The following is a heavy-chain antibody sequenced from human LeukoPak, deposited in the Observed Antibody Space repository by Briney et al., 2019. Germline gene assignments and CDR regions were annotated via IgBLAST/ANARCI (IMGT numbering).Heavy chain of an antibody. J-gene: IGHJ3*02. V-gene: IGHV4-31*03. D-gene: IGHD2-15*01. CDR3: ASTASVVAATPDSFDI. Sequence: SENLSLTCTVSTGSISSVGYYWNWIRQHPGRGLEWIGYIYYTESTYYNPSLKTRVTISVDTSKNQFSLKLSSVTAADTAVYYCASTASVVAATPDSFDIWGQGTMVTVSS. CDR2: IYYTEST. CDR1: TGSISSVGYY.